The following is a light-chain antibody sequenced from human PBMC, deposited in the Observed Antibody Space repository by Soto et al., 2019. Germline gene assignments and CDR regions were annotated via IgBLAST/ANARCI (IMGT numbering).Light chain of an antibody. Sequence: EIVLTQSPGTLSLSPGDRATLSCRTSQSVTSSYLAWHQQRPGQAPRLLIYGASTRATGIPDRFSGSGSGTDFTLTISRLEPEDFAVYYCQQYGSSPGTFGQGTKVEIK. CDR1: QSVTSSY. CDR3: QQYGSSPGT. V-gene: IGKV3-20*01. CDR2: GAS. J-gene: IGKJ1*01.